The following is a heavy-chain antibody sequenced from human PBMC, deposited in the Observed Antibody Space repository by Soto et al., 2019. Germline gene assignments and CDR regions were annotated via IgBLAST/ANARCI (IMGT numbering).Heavy chain of an antibody. V-gene: IGHV1-8*01. J-gene: IGHJ3*02. CDR2: MNPNSGNT. CDR3: ASPSDILTGYWAFDI. D-gene: IGHD3-9*01. CDR1: GYTFTSYD. Sequence: ASVKVSCKASGYTFTSYDINWVRQATGQGLEWMGWMNPNSGNTGYAQKFQGRVTMTRNTSISTAYMELSSLRSEDTAVYYCASPSDILTGYWAFDIWGQGTMVTVSS.